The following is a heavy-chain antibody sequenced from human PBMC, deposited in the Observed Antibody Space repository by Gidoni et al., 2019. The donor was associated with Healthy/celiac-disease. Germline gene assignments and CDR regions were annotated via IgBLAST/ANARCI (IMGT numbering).Heavy chain of an antibody. D-gene: IGHD3-3*01. V-gene: IGHV1-8*01. CDR1: GYPFPRYD. CDR2: MNPNRGNT. CDR3: ARGGEGFLEWLLSAHDAFDI. J-gene: IGHJ3*02. Sequence: QVQLVQSGAEVQKPGASVKVSCTASGYPFPRYDLNWVRQATGQGLDGMGRMNPNRGNTGYEQKFQGRVTMTRNTSISTAYMELSSLRSEDTAVYYCARGGEGFLEWLLSAHDAFDIWGQGTMVTVSS.